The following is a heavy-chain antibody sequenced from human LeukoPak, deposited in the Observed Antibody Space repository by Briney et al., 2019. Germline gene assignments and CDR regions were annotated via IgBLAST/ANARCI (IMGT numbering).Heavy chain of an antibody. J-gene: IGHJ4*02. CDR2: INPNSGGT. Sequence: ASVKVSCKTSGYTFTGYYIHWVRQAPGQGLEWMGCINPNSGGTNYAQKFQGRVTMTRATSIRPAYMELRRVRSDDTAVYYCARFVSGYDILTGYYVFDYWGQGTLVTVSS. CDR1: GYTFTGYY. V-gene: IGHV1-2*02. CDR3: ARFVSGYDILTGYYVFDY. D-gene: IGHD3-9*01.